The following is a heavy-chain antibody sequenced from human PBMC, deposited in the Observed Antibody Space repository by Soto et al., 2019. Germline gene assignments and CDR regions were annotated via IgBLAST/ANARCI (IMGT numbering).Heavy chain of an antibody. D-gene: IGHD4-17*01. CDR2: LFHTGRA. Sequence: SETLSLTCAVSGGSLSSSNWWSWVRQPPGKGLEWIGELFHTGRANYNPSLRSRVAISVDKSKNQFSLRLSSVTATDTAVYYCARAGGDPAQDGGHQASVTPAYYYGMDIWGQGTMVTVSS. V-gene: IGHV4-4*02. CDR3: ARAGGDPAQDGGHQASVTPAYYYGMDI. J-gene: IGHJ6*02. CDR1: GGSLSSSNW.